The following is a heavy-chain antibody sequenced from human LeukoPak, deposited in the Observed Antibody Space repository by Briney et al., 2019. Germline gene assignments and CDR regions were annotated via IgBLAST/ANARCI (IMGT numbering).Heavy chain of an antibody. Sequence: GGSLRLSCAASGFTFSSYWMSWVRQDPGKGLQWVANIKQDGSEKYYVDSVKGRFTISRDNAKNSLYLQMNSLRAEDTAVYYCARERLGFGVVIYYFDYWGQGTLVTVSS. CDR2: IKQDGSEK. CDR1: GFTFSSYW. V-gene: IGHV3-7*01. CDR3: ARERLGFGVVIYYFDY. J-gene: IGHJ4*02. D-gene: IGHD3-3*01.